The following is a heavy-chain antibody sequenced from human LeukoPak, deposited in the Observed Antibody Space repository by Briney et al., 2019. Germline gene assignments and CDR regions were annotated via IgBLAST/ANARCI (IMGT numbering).Heavy chain of an antibody. V-gene: IGHV3-21*01. J-gene: IGHJ3*02. CDR2: ITSSSNYI. CDR1: GFTFSSYS. CDR3: ARSRGAFDI. Sequence: GGSLRLSCAASGFTFSSYSINWVRQAPGKGLEYVSSITSSSNYIYYADSVKGCFTISKDNTKNLLYLQMNSLRAEDTAVYYCARSRGAFDIWGQGTLVTVSS.